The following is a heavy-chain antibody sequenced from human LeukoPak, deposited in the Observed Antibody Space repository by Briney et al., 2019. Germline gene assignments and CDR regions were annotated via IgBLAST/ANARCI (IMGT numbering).Heavy chain of an antibody. D-gene: IGHD1-26*01. CDR3: ARRSGSYYGYYFDY. CDR2: INPNSGGT. J-gene: IGHJ4*02. V-gene: IGHV1-2*02. CDR1: GYTFTGYY. Sequence: ASVKVSCKASGYTFTGYYMHWVRQAPGQGLEWMGWINPNSGGTNYAQKFQGRVIMTRDTSISTAYMELSRLRSDDTAVYYCARRSGSYYGYYFDYWGQGTLVTVSS.